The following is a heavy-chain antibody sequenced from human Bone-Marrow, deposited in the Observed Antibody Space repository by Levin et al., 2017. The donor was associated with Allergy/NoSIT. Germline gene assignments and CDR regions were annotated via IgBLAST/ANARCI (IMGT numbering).Heavy chain of an antibody. V-gene: IGHV1-18*01. Sequence: ASVKVSCKASGYIFPSYGISWVRQAPGQGLEWMGWISGYSGHTNYAQKFQDRVNMTTDTSTSTAYMELRSLRSDDTAVYYCARDVFERMFFGVVTPCDYWGQGSLVTVSS. J-gene: IGHJ4*02. D-gene: IGHD3-3*01. CDR2: ISGYSGHT. CDR1: GYIFPSYG. CDR3: ARDVFERMFFGVVTPCDY.